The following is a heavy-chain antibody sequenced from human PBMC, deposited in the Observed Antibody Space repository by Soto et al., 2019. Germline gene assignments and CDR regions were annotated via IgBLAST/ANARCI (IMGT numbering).Heavy chain of an antibody. CDR2: IDSSRSVI. D-gene: IGHD3-22*01. CDR3: ARDLGYYDSSGYFDY. V-gene: IGHV3-48*01. J-gene: IGHJ4*02. Sequence: SLRLSCAASGFTFAIYSFNWVRQAPGKGLEWVASIDSSRSVIYYADSVKGRFTISRDNAKNSLYLQMNSLRAEDTAVYFCARDLGYYDSSGYFDYWGQGTLVTVSS. CDR1: GFTFAIYS.